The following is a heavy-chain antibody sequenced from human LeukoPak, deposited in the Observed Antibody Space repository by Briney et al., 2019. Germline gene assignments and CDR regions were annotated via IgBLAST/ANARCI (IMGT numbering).Heavy chain of an antibody. CDR3: ARGRSSWTSSFDY. D-gene: IGHD6-13*01. J-gene: IGHJ4*02. CDR2: IYYSGST. CDR1: GGSISSYY. V-gene: IGHV4-59*08. Sequence: SETLSLTCTVSGGSISSYYWSWIRQPPGKGLEWIGYIYYSGSTNYNPSLKSRVTISVDTSKNQFSLKLSSVTAADTAVYYCARGRSSWTSSFDYWGQGTLVTVSS.